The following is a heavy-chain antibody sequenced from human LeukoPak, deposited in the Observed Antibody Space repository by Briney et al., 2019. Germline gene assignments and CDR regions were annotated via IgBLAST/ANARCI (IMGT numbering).Heavy chain of an antibody. Sequence: GGSLRLSCAASGFTFSSYAMHWVRQAPGKGLGWVAVISYDGSNKYYADSVKGRFTISRDNSKNTLYLQMNSLRAEDTAVYYCARGTIYYGSGNYFDYWGQGTLVTVSS. CDR2: ISYDGSNK. V-gene: IGHV3-30*04. CDR3: ARGTIYYGSGNYFDY. J-gene: IGHJ4*02. D-gene: IGHD3-10*01. CDR1: GFTFSSYA.